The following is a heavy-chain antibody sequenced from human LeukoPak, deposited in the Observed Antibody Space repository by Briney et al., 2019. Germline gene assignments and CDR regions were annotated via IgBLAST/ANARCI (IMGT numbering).Heavy chain of an antibody. CDR3: ARDPTRNYDILTGYSPSFDY. V-gene: IGHV3-21*01. CDR1: GFTFGSYS. Sequence: GGSLRLSCAASGFTFGSYSMNWVRQAPGKGLEWVSSISSSSSYIYYADSVKGRFTISRDNAKNSLYLQMNSLRAEDTAVYYCARDPTRNYDILTGYSPSFDYWGQGTLVTVSS. D-gene: IGHD3-9*01. J-gene: IGHJ4*02. CDR2: ISSSSSYI.